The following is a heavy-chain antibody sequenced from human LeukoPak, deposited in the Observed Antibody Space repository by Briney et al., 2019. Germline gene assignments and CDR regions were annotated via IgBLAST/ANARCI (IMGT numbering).Heavy chain of an antibody. Sequence: PGGSLRLSCAASGFTVNSNYMSWVRQAPGKGLEWVSVIYSGGSTYYADSVKGRFTISRDNSKNTLYLQMNSLRAEDTAVYYCARDRIDYGMDVWGQGTTVTVSS. CDR2: IYSGGST. V-gene: IGHV3-66*01. CDR3: ARDRIDYGMDV. CDR1: GFTVNSNY. J-gene: IGHJ6*02.